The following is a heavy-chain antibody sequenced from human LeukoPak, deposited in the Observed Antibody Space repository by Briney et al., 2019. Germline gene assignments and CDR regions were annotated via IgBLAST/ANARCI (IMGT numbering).Heavy chain of an antibody. CDR1: GFTFSIYA. D-gene: IGHD4-11*01. Sequence: GGSLRLSRAASGFTFSIYAMSWVRQAPGRGLECVSTMSGSGDITRYADSVKGRFVVSRDNAKNSLYLQMNSLRAEDTAVYYCARAPHYSNYGPYYYGMDVWGQGTTVTVSS. CDR2: MSGSGDIT. V-gene: IGHV3-23*01. CDR3: ARAPHYSNYGPYYYGMDV. J-gene: IGHJ6*02.